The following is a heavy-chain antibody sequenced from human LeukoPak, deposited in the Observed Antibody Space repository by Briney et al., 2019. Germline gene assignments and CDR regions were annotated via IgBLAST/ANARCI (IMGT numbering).Heavy chain of an antibody. CDR1: GYTFTSYG. J-gene: IGHJ5*02. V-gene: IGHV1-46*01. CDR2: INPSGGSA. CDR3: ASKDTSGWYEEA. D-gene: IGHD6-19*01. Sequence: ASVKVSCKASGYTFTSYGINWVRQAPGQGLEWMGVINPSGGSASYAQKFQGRITMTRDTSTSTVYVELSSLRSEDTAVYYCASKDTSGWYEEAWGQGTLVTVSS.